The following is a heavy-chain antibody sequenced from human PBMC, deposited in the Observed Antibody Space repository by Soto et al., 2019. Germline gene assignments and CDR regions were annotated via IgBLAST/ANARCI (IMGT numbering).Heavy chain of an antibody. CDR1: GFTFSSYS. D-gene: IGHD4-17*01. Sequence: GGSLRLSCAASGFTFSSYSMNWVRQAPGKGLEWVSSISSSSSYIYYADSVKGRFTISRDNAKNSLYLQMNSLRAEDTAVYYCARCCGDYDNDHDAFDIWGQGTMVTVSS. CDR3: ARCCGDYDNDHDAFDI. CDR2: ISSSSSYI. V-gene: IGHV3-21*01. J-gene: IGHJ3*02.